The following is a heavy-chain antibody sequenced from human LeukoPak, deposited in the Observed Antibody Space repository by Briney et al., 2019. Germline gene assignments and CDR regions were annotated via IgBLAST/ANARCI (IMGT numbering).Heavy chain of an antibody. CDR2: VSSGSSTI. CDR1: GFTFSDYY. V-gene: IGHV3-11*04. CDR3: ARGESSHCSGGCYFAS. Sequence: PGGSLRLSCAASGFTFSDYYMSWIRQAPGKALEWVSYVSSGSSTIYYADSVKGRFTVSRDNGKRSLYLHMNSLRAEDTAMYYCARGESSHCSGGCYFASWGQGTLVTISS. D-gene: IGHD2-21*02. J-gene: IGHJ5*01.